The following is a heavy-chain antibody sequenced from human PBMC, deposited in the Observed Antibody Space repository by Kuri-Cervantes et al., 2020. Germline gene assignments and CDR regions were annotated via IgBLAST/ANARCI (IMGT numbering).Heavy chain of an antibody. D-gene: IGHD6-13*01. V-gene: IGHV3-74*01. CDR3: ARGRGYSSSSDYYYYYMDV. J-gene: IGHJ6*03. Sequence: GGSLRLSCAASGFTFSSYWMHWVRQAPGKGLVWVSRINSDGSSTSYADSVKGRFTISRDNAKNTLYLQMNSLRAEDTAVYYCARGRGYSSSSDYYYYYMDVWGKGTTVTVSS. CDR2: INSDGSST. CDR1: GFTFSSYW.